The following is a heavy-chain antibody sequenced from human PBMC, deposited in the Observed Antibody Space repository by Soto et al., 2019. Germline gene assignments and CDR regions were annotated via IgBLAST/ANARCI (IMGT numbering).Heavy chain of an antibody. Sequence: GGSLRLSCAASGFTFSSYGMHWVRQAPGKGLEWVAVIWYDGSNKYYADSVKGRFTISRDNSKNTLYLQMNSLRAEDTAVYYCARDSQQWLVRQFYALYYWGQGTLVTVSS. CDR3: ARDSQQWLVRQFYALYY. CDR1: GFTFSSYG. V-gene: IGHV3-33*01. CDR2: IWYDGSNK. D-gene: IGHD6-19*01. J-gene: IGHJ4*02.